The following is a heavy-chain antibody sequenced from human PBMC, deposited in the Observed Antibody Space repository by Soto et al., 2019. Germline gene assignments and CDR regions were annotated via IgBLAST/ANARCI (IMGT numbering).Heavy chain of an antibody. CDR2: ISTASSYI. Sequence: QLVESGGGLVEPGGSLRLSCAASGFTFSSYLMTWVRQSPGKGLEWVASISTASSYIYYADSVKGRFTISRDDAKTSLSLQMNSLRDEDTAVYYCARDSEWGLWFDPWGQGTLVTVSS. CDR3: ARDSEWGLWFDP. CDR1: GFTFSSYL. D-gene: IGHD2-21*01. J-gene: IGHJ5*02. V-gene: IGHV3-21*02.